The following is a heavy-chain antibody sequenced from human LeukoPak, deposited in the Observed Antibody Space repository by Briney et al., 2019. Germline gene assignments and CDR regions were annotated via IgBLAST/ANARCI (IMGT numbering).Heavy chain of an antibody. J-gene: IGHJ4*02. Sequence: GGSLRLSCAAAGVTFSSNWMSWVRQAPGKGLQWVANIKQDGSEKYYVDSVKGRFTISRDNAKNSLYLQMNGLRAEDTAVYYCARGGVMTISYWGQGTLVSVSS. CDR1: GVTFSSNW. V-gene: IGHV3-7*05. D-gene: IGHD3-16*01. CDR2: IKQDGSEK. CDR3: ARGGVMTISY.